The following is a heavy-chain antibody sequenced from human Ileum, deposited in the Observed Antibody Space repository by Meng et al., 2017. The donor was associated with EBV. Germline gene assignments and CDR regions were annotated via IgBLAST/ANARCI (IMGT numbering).Heavy chain of an antibody. J-gene: IGHJ4*02. D-gene: IGHD1-26*01. CDR3: AIYAVGGSGQGY. V-gene: IGHV4-30-4*01. CDR1: GVSISSGVYH. CDR2: CSGGT. Sequence: QVQLQESAPVLVKPSQTLSLTCAVSGVSISSGVYHWSWIRQPPGKGLEWIGCSGGTYYNPSLKSRLTISVDTSKNQFSLKLDSATAADTAVYYCAIYAVGGSGQGYWGQGTLVTVSS.